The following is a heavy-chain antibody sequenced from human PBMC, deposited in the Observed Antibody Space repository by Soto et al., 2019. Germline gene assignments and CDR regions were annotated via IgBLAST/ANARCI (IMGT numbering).Heavy chain of an antibody. J-gene: IGHJ4*02. CDR2: INSDGSIT. D-gene: IGHD3-16*02. CDR1: GFTFSSYW. CDR3: VRYPRSVGGSYRPDY. Sequence: EVQLVESGGGLVQPGGSLRLSCAASGFTFSSYWMHWVRQVPEKGLVWVSRINSDGSITNYADAVKGRFTISRDNVKNTLYLQMNSLRAEDTAVYYCVRYPRSVGGSYRPDYWGQGTLVTVSP. V-gene: IGHV3-74*01.